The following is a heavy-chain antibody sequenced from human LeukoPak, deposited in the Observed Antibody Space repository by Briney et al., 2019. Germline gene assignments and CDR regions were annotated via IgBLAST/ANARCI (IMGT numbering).Heavy chain of an antibody. D-gene: IGHD2-21*02. CDR1: GFTFSSYS. V-gene: IGHV3-23*01. Sequence: GGSLRLSCAASGFTFSSYSMNWVRQAPGKGLEWVSGISWQSNTRKYADSVKGRFTISRDNSKNTLYLQMNSLRAEDTAVYYCAKDKVVTAMGFDYWGQGTLVTVSS. CDR2: ISWQSNTR. CDR3: AKDKVVTAMGFDY. J-gene: IGHJ4*02.